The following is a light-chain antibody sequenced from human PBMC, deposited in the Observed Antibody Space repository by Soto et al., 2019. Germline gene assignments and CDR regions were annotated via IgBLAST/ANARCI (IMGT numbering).Light chain of an antibody. CDR1: SSDVGGYNY. Sequence: QSALTQPASVSGSPGQSITISCTGNSSDVGGYNYVSWYQQHPGKAPKLMIYDVSNRPSGVSNRFSGSKSGNTASLTISGLQAEDEADYYCSSYTSSSTLLYVFGTGTKLNVL. CDR3: SSYTSSSTLLYV. CDR2: DVS. V-gene: IGLV2-14*01. J-gene: IGLJ1*01.